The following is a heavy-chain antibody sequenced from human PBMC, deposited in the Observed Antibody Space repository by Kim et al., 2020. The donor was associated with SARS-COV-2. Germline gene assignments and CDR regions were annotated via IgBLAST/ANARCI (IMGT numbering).Heavy chain of an antibody. CDR2: ISYDGSNK. V-gene: IGHV3-33*05. CDR1: GFTFSSYC. J-gene: IGHJ4*02. D-gene: IGHD2-15*01. Sequence: GGSLRLSCAASGFTFSSYCLHWVRQAPGKGLEWVAVISYDGSNKYYADSVKGRFTISRDNSKNTLYLQMNSLRAEDTAVYYCARGNCSCGSCYSGAFDYWGQGTLVTVSS. CDR3: ARGNCSCGSCYSGAFDY.